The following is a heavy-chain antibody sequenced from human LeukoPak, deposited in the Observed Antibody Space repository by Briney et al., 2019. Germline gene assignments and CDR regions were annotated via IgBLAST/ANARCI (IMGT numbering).Heavy chain of an antibody. CDR1: GGSIAGTSFY. J-gene: IGHJ3*02. V-gene: IGHV4-61*02. CDR2: IYTSGST. Sequence: PSETLSLTCTVSGGSIAGTSFYWSWIRQPAGKGLEWIGRIYTSGSTNYNPSLKSRVTISLDTSKNQFSLKLSSLTAADTAVYYCARLIWFGSASDIWGQGTMVTVSS. D-gene: IGHD3-10*01. CDR3: ARLIWFGSASDI.